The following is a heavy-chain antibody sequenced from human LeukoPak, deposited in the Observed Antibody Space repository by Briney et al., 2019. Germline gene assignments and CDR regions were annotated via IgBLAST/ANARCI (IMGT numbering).Heavy chain of an antibody. J-gene: IGHJ6*04. CDR2: IRYDGSNK. V-gene: IGHV3-30*02. Sequence: GGSLRLSCAASGFTFSSYGMHWVRQAPGKGLEWVAFIRYDGSNKYYADSVEGRFTISRDNSKNTLYLQMNSLRAEDTAVYYCAKDRAPGYYDSSGYLDVWGKGTTVTISS. CDR3: AKDRAPGYYDSSGYLDV. D-gene: IGHD3-22*01. CDR1: GFTFSSYG.